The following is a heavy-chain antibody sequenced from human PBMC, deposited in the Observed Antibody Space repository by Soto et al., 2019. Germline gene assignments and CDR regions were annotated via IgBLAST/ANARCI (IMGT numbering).Heavy chain of an antibody. Sequence: SETVSLTCAVYGGSFSGYYWSWIRQPPGKGLERIGEINHSGSTNYNPSLKSRVTISVGTSKNQFSLKLSSVTAADTAVYYCARDTTIFGVVLDAFVIWGQGTMVTVSS. J-gene: IGHJ3*02. CDR3: ARDTTIFGVVLDAFVI. D-gene: IGHD3-3*01. CDR2: INHSGST. CDR1: GGSFSGYY. V-gene: IGHV4-34*01.